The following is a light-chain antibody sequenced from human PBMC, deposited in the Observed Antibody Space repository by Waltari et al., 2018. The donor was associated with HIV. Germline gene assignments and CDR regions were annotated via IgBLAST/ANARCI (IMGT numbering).Light chain of an antibody. Sequence: EIVMTQSPATLSVSPGESDTLSCRASQSISSNLAWYLRRPGQTPRLLIYDASTRDTDIPPRFSGSGSGTEFTLTISSLQSEDFAVYFCQQYDRWPGITFGGGTKVEI. CDR1: QSISSN. V-gene: IGKV3-15*01. CDR3: QQYDRWPGIT. J-gene: IGKJ4*01. CDR2: DAS.